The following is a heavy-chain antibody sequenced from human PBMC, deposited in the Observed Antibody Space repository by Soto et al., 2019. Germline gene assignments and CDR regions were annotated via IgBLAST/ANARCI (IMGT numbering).Heavy chain of an antibody. CDR2: IISGGGNT. CDR3: AKTGGPYYHYSYMDV. Sequence: EVQLLESGGGLVQPGGSLRLSCAASGFTFSSYAMNWVRQAPGKGLEWVSSIISGGGNTNSADSVKGRFTISRDNSKNTLYLQMNSLRAEDTAVYYCAKTGGPYYHYSYMDVWGKGTTVTGSS. D-gene: IGHD1-1*01. CDR1: GFTFSSYA. J-gene: IGHJ6*03. V-gene: IGHV3-23*01.